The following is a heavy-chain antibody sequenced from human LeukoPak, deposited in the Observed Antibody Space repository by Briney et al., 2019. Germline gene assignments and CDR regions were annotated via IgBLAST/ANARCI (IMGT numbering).Heavy chain of an antibody. CDR1: GFTISSNS. CDR3: ARGVQKILWSFFDL. Sequence: GGSLRLSCAASGFTISSNSMSWVRQTPGKGLEWVSVIYSGGTTNYADSVKGRFTISRGNSDSTLYLQMNSLRAEDMAVYYCARGVQKILWSFFDLWGRGTLVTVPS. J-gene: IGHJ2*01. D-gene: IGHD2-15*01. CDR2: IYSGGTT. V-gene: IGHV3-66*01.